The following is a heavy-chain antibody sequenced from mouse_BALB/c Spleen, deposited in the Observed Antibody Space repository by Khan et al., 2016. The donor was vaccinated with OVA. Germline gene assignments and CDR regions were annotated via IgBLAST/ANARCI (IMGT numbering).Heavy chain of an antibody. Sequence: VQLKESGGDVVKPGGSLKLSCAASGFTFSTYGMSWVRQTPDKRLEWVATVSTGGHYNYYHDTVKGRFTISRDNAKNTLYLQMSSLKSEETAIFYCARLAYYYDSEGFDYWGQGTLVTVSA. V-gene: IGHV5-6*01. CDR1: GFTFSTYG. J-gene: IGHJ3*01. CDR3: ARLAYYYDSEGFDY. CDR2: VSTGGHYN. D-gene: IGHD1-1*01.